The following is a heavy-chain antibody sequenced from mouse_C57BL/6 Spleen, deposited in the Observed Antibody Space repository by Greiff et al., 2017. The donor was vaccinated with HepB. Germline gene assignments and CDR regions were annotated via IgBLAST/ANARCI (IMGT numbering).Heavy chain of an antibody. CDR1: GYSITSGYY. D-gene: IGHD2-4*01. V-gene: IGHV3-6*01. CDR3: ASYDFEEDAMDY. Sequence: VQLKESGPGLVKPSQSLSLTCSVTGYSITSGYYWNWIRQFPGNKLEWMGYISYDGSNNYNPSLKNRISITRDTSKNQFFLKLNSVTTEDTATYYCASYDFEEDAMDYWGQGTSVTVSS. J-gene: IGHJ4*01. CDR2: ISYDGSN.